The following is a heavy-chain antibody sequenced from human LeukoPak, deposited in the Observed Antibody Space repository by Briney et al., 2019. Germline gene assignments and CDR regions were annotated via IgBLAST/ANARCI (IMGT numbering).Heavy chain of an antibody. D-gene: IGHD2-15*01. CDR2: ISYDGSNK. J-gene: IGHJ6*02. V-gene: IGHV3-30*18. CDR1: GFTFSSYG. CDR3: AKDRIKDTGFYYGMDV. Sequence: PGGSLRLSCAAPGFTFSSYGMRWVRQAPGKGLEWVAVISYDGSNKYYADSVKGRFTISRDNSKNTLYLQMNSLRAEDTAVYCAKDRIKDTGFYYGMDVWGQGTTVTVSS.